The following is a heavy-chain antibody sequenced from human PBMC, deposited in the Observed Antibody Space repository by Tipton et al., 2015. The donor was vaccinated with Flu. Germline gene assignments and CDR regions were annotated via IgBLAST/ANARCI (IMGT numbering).Heavy chain of an antibody. CDR3: ARGDFWSASPSL. D-gene: IGHD3-3*01. J-gene: IGHJ4*02. V-gene: IGHV4-59*01. Sequence: LRLSCAASGFTFDDYAMHWIRQPPGKGLEWIGYIYYSGSANYNPSLKSRVSISVDTSKNQLSLNLNSATAADTAVYYCARGDFWSASPSLWGQGTLVTVSS. CDR2: IYYSGSA. CDR1: GFTFDDYA.